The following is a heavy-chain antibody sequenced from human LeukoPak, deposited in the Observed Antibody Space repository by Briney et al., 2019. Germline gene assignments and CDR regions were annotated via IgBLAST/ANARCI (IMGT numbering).Heavy chain of an antibody. V-gene: IGHV1-8*01. D-gene: IGHD2-15*01. Sequence: ASVKVSCKASGYTFTSYDINWVRQATGQGLEWMGWMNPNSGNTGYAQKFQGRVTMTRNTSISTAYVELSSLRSEDTAVYYCARAGGYCGRISCPYYFDYWGQGALGAVSS. J-gene: IGHJ4*02. CDR3: ARAGGYCGRISCPYYFDY. CDR1: GYTFTSYD. CDR2: MNPNSGNT.